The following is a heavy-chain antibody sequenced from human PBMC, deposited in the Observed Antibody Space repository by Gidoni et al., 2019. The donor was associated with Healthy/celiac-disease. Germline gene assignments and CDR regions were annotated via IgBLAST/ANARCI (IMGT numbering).Heavy chain of an antibody. D-gene: IGHD2-2*01. V-gene: IGHV4-39*01. CDR2: FYYSGRT. CDR1: GDSISSSGYH. Sequence: LHLQDSGPGLVKPSETLSLPCTVPGDSISSSGYHWGWIRQPPGKGLEWIGRFYYSGRTYFNPSLKSRVTISVDTSKNQFSLKLSSVTAADTAVYYCARHLLYCSSTSCYRLGWFDPWGQGTLVTVSS. J-gene: IGHJ5*02. CDR3: ARHLLYCSSTSCYRLGWFDP.